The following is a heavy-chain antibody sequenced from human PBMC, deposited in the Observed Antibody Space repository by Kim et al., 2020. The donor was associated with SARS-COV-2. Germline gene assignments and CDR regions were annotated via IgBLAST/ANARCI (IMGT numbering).Heavy chain of an antibody. J-gene: IGHJ5*02. V-gene: IGHV4-59*08. Sequence: STNYNPSLKSRVTISVDTSKNQFSLKLSSVTAADTAVYYCARLEGDWFDPWGQGTLVTVSS. CDR3: ARLEGDWFDP. CDR2: ST. D-gene: IGHD3-16*01.